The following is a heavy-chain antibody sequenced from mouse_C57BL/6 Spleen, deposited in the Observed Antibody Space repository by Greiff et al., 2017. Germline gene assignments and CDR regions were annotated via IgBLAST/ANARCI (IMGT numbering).Heavy chain of an antibody. Sequence: EVHLVESGGGLVKPGGSLKLSCAASGFTFSSYAMSWVRQTPEKRLEWVATISDGGSYTYYPDNVKGRFTISRDNAKNNLYLQMSHLKSEDTAMYYCARDRDGRGAMDYWGQGTSVTVSS. D-gene: IGHD2-3*01. CDR3: ARDRDGRGAMDY. CDR2: ISDGGSYT. J-gene: IGHJ4*01. CDR1: GFTFSSYA. V-gene: IGHV5-4*01.